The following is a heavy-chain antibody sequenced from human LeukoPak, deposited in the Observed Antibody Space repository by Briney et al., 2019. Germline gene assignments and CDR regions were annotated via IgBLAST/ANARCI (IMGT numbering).Heavy chain of an antibody. CDR2: IYYSGST. CDR3: ARLTYDFLWEWLDI. V-gene: IGHV4-31*03. CDR1: GGSISSGGYY. D-gene: IGHD3-3*01. J-gene: IGHJ3*02. Sequence: KPSETLSLTCTVSGGSISSGGYYWSWIRQHPGKGLEWIGYIYYSGSTYYNPSLKSRVTISVDTSKNQFSLKLSSVTAADTAVYYCARLTYDFLWEWLDIWGQGTMVTVSS.